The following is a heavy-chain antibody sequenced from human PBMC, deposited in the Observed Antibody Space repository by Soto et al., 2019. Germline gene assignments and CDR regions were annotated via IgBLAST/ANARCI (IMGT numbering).Heavy chain of an antibody. CDR1: GYTFTSYA. J-gene: IGHJ6*02. CDR2: INAGNGNT. V-gene: IGHV1-3*01. Sequence: ASVKVSCKASGYTFTSYAMHWVRQAPGQRLEWMGWINAGNGNTKYSQKFQGRVTITRDTSASTAYMELSSLRSEDTAVYYCARDRYYYDSSGSNYYYYGMDVWGQGTTVTVSS. CDR3: ARDRYYYDSSGSNYYYYGMDV. D-gene: IGHD3-22*01.